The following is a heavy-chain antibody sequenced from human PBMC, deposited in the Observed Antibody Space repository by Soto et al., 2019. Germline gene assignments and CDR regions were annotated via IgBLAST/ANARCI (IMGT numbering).Heavy chain of an antibody. J-gene: IGHJ6*02. V-gene: IGHV4-4*02. CDR2: IDQNGIT. CDR1: GDPISSSNG. CDR3: ARLNRDYYYYGMDV. Sequence: PXATLSLTFAVSGDPISSSNGWTWFRQTPGKGLEWIGKIDQNGITNYNPSLESRVTILKDNSKNQSSLKLTSVTAVDSAVYYCARLNRDYYYYGMDVWGQGATVTVSS.